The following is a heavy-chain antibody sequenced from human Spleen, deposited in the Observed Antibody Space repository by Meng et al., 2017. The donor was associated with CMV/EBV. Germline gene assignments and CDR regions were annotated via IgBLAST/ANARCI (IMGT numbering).Heavy chain of an antibody. J-gene: IGHJ6*02. Sequence: SVKVSCKASGGTFSSYAISWVRQAPGQGLEWMGGIIPILGIANYAQKFQGRVTITADKSTSTAYMELSSLRSEDTAVYYCARGRQYPGNYYYGMDVWGQGTTVTVSS. CDR1: GGTFSSYA. V-gene: IGHV1-69*10. CDR2: IIPILGIA. CDR3: ARGRQYPGNYYYGMDV. D-gene: IGHD2-2*01.